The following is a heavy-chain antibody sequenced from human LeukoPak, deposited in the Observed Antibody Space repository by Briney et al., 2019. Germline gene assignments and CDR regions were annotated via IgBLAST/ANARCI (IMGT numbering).Heavy chain of an antibody. V-gene: IGHV3-43*02. CDR2: ITSDGGST. J-gene: IGHJ5*02. CDR3: ARDRGCSRTSCQLYWFDP. D-gene: IGHD2-2*01. CDR1: GFTFADYA. Sequence: TGGSLRLSCAASGFTFADYAMHWVRQAPGKGREWVSLITSDGGSTYYGDSVRGRFTISRDNSKNSLYLQMSSLRTEDSAFYYCARDRGCSRTSCQLYWFDPWGQGTLVTVSS.